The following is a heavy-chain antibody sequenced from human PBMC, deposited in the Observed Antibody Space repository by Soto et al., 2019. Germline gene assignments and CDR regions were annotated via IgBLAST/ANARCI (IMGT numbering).Heavy chain of an antibody. D-gene: IGHD6-19*01. CDR2: IGPYVGKT. Sequence: QGQLVQSGAEVREPGASVKVSCQASGYIFNNYGLSWVRQVPGQGLEWVVWIGPYVGKTDYAHQFRDRVTMTADPTTNTAHMELGSLTADDSAFYYCARCYGSVGHFFTGCHCDLLGRGTLVTVSS. CDR3: ARCYGSVGHFFTGCHCDL. J-gene: IGHJ2*01. CDR1: GYIFNNYG. V-gene: IGHV1-18*01.